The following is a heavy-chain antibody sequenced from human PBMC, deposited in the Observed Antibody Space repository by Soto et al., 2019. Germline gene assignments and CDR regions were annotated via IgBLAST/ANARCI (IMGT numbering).Heavy chain of an antibody. CDR2: ISGSGGST. D-gene: IGHD3-3*01. J-gene: IGHJ6*02. CDR3: AKQHYDFWSGYSPSGGMDV. CDR1: GFTFSSYA. Sequence: GGSLRLSCAASGFTFSSYAMSWVRQAPGKGLEWVSAISGSGGSTYYADSVKGRFTISRDNSKNTLYLQMNSLRAEDTAVYYFAKQHYDFWSGYSPSGGMDVWGQGTTVTVSS. V-gene: IGHV3-23*01.